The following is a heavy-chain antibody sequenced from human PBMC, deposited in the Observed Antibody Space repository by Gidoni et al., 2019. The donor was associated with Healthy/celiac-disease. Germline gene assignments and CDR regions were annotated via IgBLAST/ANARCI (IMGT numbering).Heavy chain of an antibody. V-gene: IGHV3-33*01. D-gene: IGHD6-6*01. Sequence: QVQLVESGGGVVQPGRSLRLPCAASGFTFSSYGMHWVRQAPGKGLEWVAVIWYDGSNKYYADSVKGRFTISRDNSKNTLYLQMNSLRAEDTAVYYCASDVAARPGLDYWGQGTLVTVSS. J-gene: IGHJ4*02. CDR2: IWYDGSNK. CDR3: ASDVAARPGLDY. CDR1: GFTFSSYG.